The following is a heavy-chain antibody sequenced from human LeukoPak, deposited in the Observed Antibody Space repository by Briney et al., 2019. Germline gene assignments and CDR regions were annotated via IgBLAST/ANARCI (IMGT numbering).Heavy chain of an antibody. Sequence: SVKVSCKASGFPLSSSAVQWVRRAGGQRLEWIGWIVVGSNNTNYAQKFQERVTITRDMSTSTAYMELSSLRSEDTAVYYCAAPYSTRWFDLWGRGTLVTVSS. CDR1: GFPLSSSA. CDR2: IVVGSNNT. V-gene: IGHV1-58*01. J-gene: IGHJ5*02. D-gene: IGHD6-13*01. CDR3: AAPYSTRWFDL.